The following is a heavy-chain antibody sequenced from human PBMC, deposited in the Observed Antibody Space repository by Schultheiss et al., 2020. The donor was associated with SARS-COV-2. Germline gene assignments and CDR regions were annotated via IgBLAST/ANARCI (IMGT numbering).Heavy chain of an antibody. CDR3: VKESEYSSGWYNY. Sequence: GGSLRLSCAASGFTFSSYAMHWVRQAPGKGLEWVSAISGSGGSTYYADSVKGRFTISRDNSKNTLYLQMNSLRAEDTAVYYCVKESEYSSGWYNYWGQGTLVTVSS. V-gene: IGHV3-23*01. D-gene: IGHD6-19*01. CDR2: ISGSGGST. CDR1: GFTFSSYA. J-gene: IGHJ4*02.